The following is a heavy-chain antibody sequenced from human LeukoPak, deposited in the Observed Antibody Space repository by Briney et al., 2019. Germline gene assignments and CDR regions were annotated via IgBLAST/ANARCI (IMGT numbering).Heavy chain of an antibody. CDR2: LRYDGSNK. J-gene: IGHJ6*03. V-gene: IGHV3-30*02. CDR3: AKFYGDYYYYYYMDV. Sequence: PGGSLRLSCAASGFTFSSYGMHWVHQAPGKGLEWVAFLRYDGSNKYYADSVKGRFTISRDNSKNTLYLQMNSLRAEDTAVYYCAKFYGDYYYYYYMDVWGKGTTVTVSS. D-gene: IGHD4-17*01. CDR1: GFTFSSYG.